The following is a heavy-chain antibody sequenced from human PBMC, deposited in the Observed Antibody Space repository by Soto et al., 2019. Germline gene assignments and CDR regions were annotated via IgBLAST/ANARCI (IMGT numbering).Heavy chain of an antibody. Sequence: EVQLVETGGGLTQPGGSLRLSCAASGFNVRSNSLNWVRQAPGKGLEWVSVMHSDDSTNYADSVKGRFTISRDNSENTFDLQMNSLRVEDTAVYYCARHAWLESWGQGTLVTVSA. V-gene: IGHV3-53*02. CDR1: GFNVRSNS. CDR3: ARHAWLES. CDR2: MHSDDST. J-gene: IGHJ5*01.